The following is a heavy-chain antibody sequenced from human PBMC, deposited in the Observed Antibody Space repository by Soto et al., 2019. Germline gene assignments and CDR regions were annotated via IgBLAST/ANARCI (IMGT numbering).Heavy chain of an antibody. J-gene: IGHJ4*02. Sequence: PGGSLRLSCAASEFTFSNYAMGWVRQAPGKGLEWVSAISYGGGTTYYPGSVKGRFTISRDNSKNTLYLQMNSLRAEDTAVYYCAKNPGYYYDSTGYHFDYWGQGTLVTVSS. CDR3: AKNPGYYYDSTGYHFDY. V-gene: IGHV3-23*01. CDR1: EFTFSNYA. CDR2: ISYGGGTT. D-gene: IGHD3-22*01.